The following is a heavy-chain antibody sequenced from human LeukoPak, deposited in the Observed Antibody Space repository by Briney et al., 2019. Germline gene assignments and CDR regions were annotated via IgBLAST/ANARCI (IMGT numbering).Heavy chain of an antibody. CDR1: GFTFSSYE. CDR2: ISSSGSTI. Sequence: GGSLRLSCAASGFTFSSYEMNWVRQAPGKGLEGVSYISSSGSTIYYADSVKGRFTISRDNAKNSLYLQMNSLRAEDTAVYYCARTPTYYYGSGSPPIDDWGQGTLVTVSS. D-gene: IGHD3-10*01. CDR3: ARTPTYYYGSGSPPIDD. V-gene: IGHV3-48*03. J-gene: IGHJ4*02.